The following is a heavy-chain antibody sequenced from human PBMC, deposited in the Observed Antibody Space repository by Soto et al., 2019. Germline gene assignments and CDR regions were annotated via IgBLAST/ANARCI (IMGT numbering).Heavy chain of an antibody. D-gene: IGHD2-2*01. CDR1: GYTFTGYS. CDR2: IDPNSGGT. V-gene: IGHV1-2*04. CDR3: ARDLVPAAISFYGMDV. Sequence: ASVKVSCKASGYTFTGYSMHWVRQAPGQGLEWMGWIDPNSGGTNYAQKFQGWVTMTRDTSISTAYMELSRLRSDDTAVYYCARDLVPAAISFYGMDVWGQGTTVTVSS. J-gene: IGHJ6*02.